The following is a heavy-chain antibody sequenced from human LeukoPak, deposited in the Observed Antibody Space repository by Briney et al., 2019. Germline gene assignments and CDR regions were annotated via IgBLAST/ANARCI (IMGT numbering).Heavy chain of an antibody. CDR1: GITFNKYR. J-gene: IGHJ5*02. D-gene: IGHD3-22*01. CDR2: ISYDGTNE. V-gene: IGHV3-30-3*01. Sequence: GGSLRLSCEASGITFNKYRIHWVRQAPGKGLEWVAVISYDGTNENYADSVKGRFTVSRDMSKSTFYLQMNSLRPEDTAVYYCAGYYDSHGYYFGVGFDPWGQGTLVTVSS. CDR3: AGYYDSHGYYFGVGFDP.